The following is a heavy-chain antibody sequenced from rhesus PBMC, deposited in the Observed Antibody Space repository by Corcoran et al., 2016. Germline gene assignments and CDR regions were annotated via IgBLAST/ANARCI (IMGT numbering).Heavy chain of an antibody. V-gene: IGHV5-2*01. J-gene: IGHJ4*01. CDR3: AKGGYYFDY. CDR2: IDPSDSDT. CDR1: GYRFTSSW. Sequence: EVQLVQSGAEVKRPGESLKISCKTSGYRFTSSWISWVRQMPGKGLEWMGAIDPSDSDTRYSPSFQGQVTISADKSISTTYLQWSSLKASDSATYYCAKGGYYFDYWGQGVLVTVSS. D-gene: IGHD3-34*01.